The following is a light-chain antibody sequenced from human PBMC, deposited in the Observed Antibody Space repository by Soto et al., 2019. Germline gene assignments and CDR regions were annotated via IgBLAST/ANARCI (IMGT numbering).Light chain of an antibody. V-gene: IGKV1-33*01. CDR3: QQYNSHPTT. J-gene: IGKJ5*01. Sequence: DIQMTQSPPSLSGIVWARVTITCGSSQDIKSTLNWYQQKPGEAPKLLISEVSNLETGVPSRFSGSGSGTDFTLTSSSLQPEDVAVYYGQQYNSHPTTFGQGTRLDIK. CDR2: EVS. CDR1: QDIKST.